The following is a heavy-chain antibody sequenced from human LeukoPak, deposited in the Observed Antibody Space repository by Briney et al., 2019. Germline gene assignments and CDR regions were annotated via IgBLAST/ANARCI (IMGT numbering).Heavy chain of an antibody. CDR2: ISGSGGST. J-gene: IGHJ6*03. CDR3: AKGGVPAAIDYYYMDV. CDR1: GFTFSSYA. Sequence: PGGSLRLSCAASGFTFSSYAMSWVRQAPGKGLEWVSAISGSGGSTYYADSVKGRFTISRDNSKNTLYLQMNSLRAEDTAVYSCAKGGVPAAIDYYYMDVWGKGTTVTVSS. D-gene: IGHD2-2*02. V-gene: IGHV3-23*01.